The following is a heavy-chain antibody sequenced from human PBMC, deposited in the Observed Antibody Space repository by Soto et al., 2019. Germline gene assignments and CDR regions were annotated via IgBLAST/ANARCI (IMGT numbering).Heavy chain of an antibody. V-gene: IGHV4-61*01. CDR2: IYYSGST. CDR3: AREGLKGYRSSSYYYYGMDL. CDR1: GGSVTSGSYY. D-gene: IGHD6-13*01. Sequence: PSETLSLTCTVSGGSVTSGSYYWSWIRQPPGKGLEWIGDIYYSGSTNYNPSLKSRVTISVDTSKNQFSMKLSSVTAADTAVYYWAREGLKGYRSSSYYYYGMDLWGQGTTVTVSS. J-gene: IGHJ6*02.